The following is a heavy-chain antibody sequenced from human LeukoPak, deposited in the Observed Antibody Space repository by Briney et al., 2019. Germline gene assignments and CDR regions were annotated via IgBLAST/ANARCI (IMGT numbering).Heavy chain of an antibody. CDR1: GGSITSYF. Sequence: SETLSLTCTVSGGSITSYFWSWIRQPPGKGLEWIWYILYTGSTNFNPSLKSRVTISVDTSKNQFSLKLSSVTAADTAVYYCARLKLMEWSPGWFDPWGQGTLVTVSS. V-gene: IGHV4-59*08. CDR3: ARLKLMEWSPGWFDP. J-gene: IGHJ5*02. D-gene: IGHD3-3*01. CDR2: ILYTGST.